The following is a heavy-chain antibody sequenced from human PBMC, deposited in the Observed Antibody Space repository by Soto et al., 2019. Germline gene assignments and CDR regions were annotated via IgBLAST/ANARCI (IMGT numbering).Heavy chain of an antibody. Sequence: QDQLVQSGAEVKKPGASVKVSCTAFVIGDGISWVRQAPGQGLEWMGWINVYNDNTEYAPKFQGRVTMTTDTSTNTVYMELRSLRSDDTAVYYCARRGPQYMDVWGKGTTVTVSS. D-gene: IGHD3-10*01. CDR1: VIGDG. V-gene: IGHV1-18*01. CDR3: ARRGPQYMDV. CDR2: INVYNDNT. J-gene: IGHJ6*04.